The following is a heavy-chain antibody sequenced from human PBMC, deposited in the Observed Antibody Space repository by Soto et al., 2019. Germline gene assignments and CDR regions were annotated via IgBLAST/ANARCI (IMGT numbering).Heavy chain of an antibody. CDR3: ARDTAMVVCSYYFDY. CDR1: GGSVSSGSYY. CDR2: IYYSGST. Sequence: PSETLSLTCTVSGGSVSSGSYYWSWIRQPPGKGLEWIGYIYYSGSTNYNPSLKSRVTISVDTSKNQFSLKLSSVTAADTAVYYCARDTAMVVCSYYFDYRGQGTRVTVSS. D-gene: IGHD5-18*01. V-gene: IGHV4-61*01. J-gene: IGHJ4*02.